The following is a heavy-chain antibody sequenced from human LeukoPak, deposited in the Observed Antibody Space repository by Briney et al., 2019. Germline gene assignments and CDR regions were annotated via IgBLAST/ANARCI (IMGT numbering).Heavy chain of an antibody. CDR1: GFAFSSYR. Sequence: GGSLRLSCAASGFAFSSYRMNWVRQAPGKGLEWVSSISSSSSYIYYADSVKGRFTISRDNAKNSLYLQMNSLRAEDTAVYYCARDTALWFGYHNYYYYMDVWGKGTTVTVSS. J-gene: IGHJ6*03. CDR2: ISSSSSYI. CDR3: ARDTALWFGYHNYYYYMDV. V-gene: IGHV3-21*01. D-gene: IGHD3-10*01.